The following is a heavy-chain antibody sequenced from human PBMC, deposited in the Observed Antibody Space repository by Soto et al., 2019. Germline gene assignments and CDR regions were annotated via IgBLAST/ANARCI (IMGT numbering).Heavy chain of an antibody. Sequence: QITLKESGPTLVEPTQTLTLTCTFSGFSLSTSGVGVGWIRQPPGKALEWLALIYWDDDKRYSPSLKSRLTITKDTSKNQVVLTMTNMDPVDTATYYCAHRDTAMVVGGFDYWGQGTLVTVSS. CDR2: IYWDDDK. CDR1: GFSLSTSGVG. CDR3: AHRDTAMVVGGFDY. J-gene: IGHJ4*02. V-gene: IGHV2-5*02. D-gene: IGHD5-18*01.